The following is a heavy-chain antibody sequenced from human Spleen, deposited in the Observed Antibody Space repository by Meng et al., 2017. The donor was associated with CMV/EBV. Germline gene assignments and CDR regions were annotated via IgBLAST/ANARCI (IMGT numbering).Heavy chain of an antibody. CDR1: GFNVDDYG. CDR2: INWNGGST. CDR3: ARVCNWGSSNYFDN. J-gene: IGHJ4*02. D-gene: IGHD7-27*01. Sequence: SGFNVDDYGMSWVRQPLGKGLEWVSGINWNGGSTGYADSVKGRFTIFRDNAKNSLYLQMNSLGAEDTALYYCARVCNWGSSNYFDNWGQGTLVTVSS. V-gene: IGHV3-20*03.